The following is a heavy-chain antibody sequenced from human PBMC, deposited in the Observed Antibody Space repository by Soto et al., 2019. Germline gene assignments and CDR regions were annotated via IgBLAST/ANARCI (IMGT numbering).Heavy chain of an antibody. V-gene: IGHV4-4*02. CDR3: ARKGWRFRGGPRGGVDP. CDR2: IYPSATP. CDR1: GGSINSSNW. D-gene: IGHD2-15*01. J-gene: IGHJ5*02. Sequence: KSSETLSLTCFVSGGSINSSNWWTSSRQTPGQGLEWIGEIYPSATPNSSPSLKTRVTISLDNSANQFSLRLAYMTAADTAVAYCARKGWRFRGGPRGGVDPW.